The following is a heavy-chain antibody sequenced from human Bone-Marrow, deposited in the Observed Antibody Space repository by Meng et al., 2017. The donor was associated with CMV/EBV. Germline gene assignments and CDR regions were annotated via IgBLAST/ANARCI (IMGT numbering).Heavy chain of an antibody. D-gene: IGHD1-20*01. CDR1: GGSFSGYY. CDR2: IYHSGST. J-gene: IGHJ5*02. Sequence: SETLSLTCAVYGGSFSGYYWSWIRQPPGKGLEWIGSIYHSGSTYYNPSLKSRVTISVDTSKNQFSLKLSSVTAADTAVYYCARPLTGQYNWFDPWGQGTLVTVSS. V-gene: IGHV4-34*01. CDR3: ARPLTGQYNWFDP.